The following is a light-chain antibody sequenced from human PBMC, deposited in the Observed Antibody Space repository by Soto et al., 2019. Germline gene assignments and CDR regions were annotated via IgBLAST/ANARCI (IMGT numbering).Light chain of an antibody. CDR1: QTISSAY. Sequence: EVVLTQSPGTLSLSPGERATLSCRTSQTISSAYLAWYQHKPGQAPRLLLSGTSSRAAGIPDRFSGSGSGTEVTLSISRLEPEDFSVYYCQHYGTSPPFTFGPGTKVDVK. CDR3: QHYGTSPPFT. V-gene: IGKV3-20*01. CDR2: GTS. J-gene: IGKJ3*01.